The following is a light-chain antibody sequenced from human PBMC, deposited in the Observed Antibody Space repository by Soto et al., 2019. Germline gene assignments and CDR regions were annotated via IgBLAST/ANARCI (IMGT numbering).Light chain of an antibody. CDR2: SAA. Sequence: DIQMTQSPSSLSASVGDRVTITCRASQTISRYLNWYQQKAGKAPRVRIYSAATLQSGVPPRFSGSGSGTHFTLTISSLQPEDFATYFCQQGYNSPFTFGQGTKVEMK. CDR3: QQGYNSPFT. J-gene: IGKJ2*01. CDR1: QTISRY. V-gene: IGKV1-39*01.